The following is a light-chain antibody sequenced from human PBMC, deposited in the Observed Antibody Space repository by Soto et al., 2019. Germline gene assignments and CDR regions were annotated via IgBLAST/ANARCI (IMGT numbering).Light chain of an antibody. CDR1: SSDVGTYKY. Sequence: QSALTQPRSVSGSPGQSVTISCTGTSSDVGTYKYVSWYQNQPGTAPKLIIYDVTKRPSGVPDRFSSSKSGDTASLTISGLQAEDEADYYCCSYAGSYTYVFGTGTKLTVL. CDR3: CSYAGSYTYV. J-gene: IGLJ1*01. V-gene: IGLV2-11*01. CDR2: DVT.